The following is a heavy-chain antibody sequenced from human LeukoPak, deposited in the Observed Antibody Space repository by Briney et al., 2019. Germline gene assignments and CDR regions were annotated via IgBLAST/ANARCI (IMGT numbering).Heavy chain of an antibody. CDR1: GGSISSGSYY. Sequence: SQTLSLTCTVSGGSISSGSYYWSWIRQPAGKGLEWIGRIYTSGSTNYNPSLKSRVTISVDTSKNQFSLKLSSVTAADTAVYYCARGGRSEGLGGSDYWGQGTLVTVSS. V-gene: IGHV4-61*02. CDR3: ARGGRSEGLGGSDY. J-gene: IGHJ4*02. CDR2: IYTSGST. D-gene: IGHD3-16*01.